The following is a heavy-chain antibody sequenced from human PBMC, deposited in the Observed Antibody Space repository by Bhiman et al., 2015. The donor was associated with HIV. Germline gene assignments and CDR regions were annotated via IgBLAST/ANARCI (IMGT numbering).Heavy chain of an antibody. CDR2: ISSSGSTI. J-gene: IGHJ4*02. CDR3: ARGLYYYDSSGPLDY. D-gene: IGHD3-22*01. V-gene: IGHV3-48*03. CDR1: GFTFSSYE. Sequence: EVQLVESGGGLVQPGGSLRLSCAASGFTFSSYEMNWVRQAPGKGLEWVSYISSSGSTIYYVDSVKGRFTISRDNAKNSLYLQMNSLRAEDTAVYYCARGLYYYDSSGPLDYWGQGTLVTVSS.